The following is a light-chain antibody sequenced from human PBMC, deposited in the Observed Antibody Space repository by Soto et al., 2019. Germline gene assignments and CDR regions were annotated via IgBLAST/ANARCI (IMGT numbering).Light chain of an antibody. J-gene: IGLJ1*01. CDR2: DVS. CDR3: NSYTRSSTNV. CDR1: SSDVGGYNY. V-gene: IGLV2-14*01. Sequence: QSVLTQPASVSGSPGQSITISCTGTSSDVGGYNYVSWYQQHPGKAPKLMIYDVSNRPSRVSNRFSGSKSGNTASLTISGLQAEDEADYYCNSYTRSSTNVFGTGTKVTVL.